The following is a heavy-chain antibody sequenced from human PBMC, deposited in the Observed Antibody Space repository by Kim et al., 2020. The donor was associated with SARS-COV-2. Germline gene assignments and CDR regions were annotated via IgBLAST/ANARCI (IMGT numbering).Heavy chain of an antibody. D-gene: IGHD4-4*01. Sequence: GGSLRLSCAASGFTFSSYSMNWVRQAPGKGLEWVSYISSSSSTIYYADSVKGRFTISRDNAKNSLYLQMNSLRDEDTAVYYCAMVPYSNQPYYYYYGMDVWGQGTTVTVSS. V-gene: IGHV3-48*02. J-gene: IGHJ6*02. CDR2: ISSSSSTI. CDR3: AMVPYSNQPYYYYYGMDV. CDR1: GFTFSSYS.